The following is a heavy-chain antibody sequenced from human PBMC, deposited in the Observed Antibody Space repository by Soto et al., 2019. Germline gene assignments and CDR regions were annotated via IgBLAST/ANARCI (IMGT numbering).Heavy chain of an antibody. CDR1: GFTFSSYG. CDR2: ISYDGSNK. Sequence: PGGSLRLSCAASGFTFSSYGMHWVRQAPGKGLEWVAVISYDGSNKYYADSVKGRFTISRDNSKNTLYLQMNSLRAEDTAVYYCATELGAYYYYYGMDVWGQGTTVTSP. CDR3: ATELGAYYYYYGMDV. V-gene: IGHV3-30*03. D-gene: IGHD3-16*01. J-gene: IGHJ6*02.